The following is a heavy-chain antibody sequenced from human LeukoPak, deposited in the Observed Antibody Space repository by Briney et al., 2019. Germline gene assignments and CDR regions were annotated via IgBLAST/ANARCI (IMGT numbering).Heavy chain of an antibody. J-gene: IGHJ5*02. D-gene: IGHD5-24*01. CDR1: GXTSSIYT. CDR3: ARVEGGRGGVPDL. V-gene: IGHV3-23*01. CDR2: FGTTGGST. Sequence: GGSLSLSCAASGXTSSIYTMTWVRQTQGKGREWVSAFGTTGGSTYYADSVKGRFTISRDNSKNTLYLQMSSLRAEDTAIYYCARVEGGRGGVPDLWGQGTLVTVSS.